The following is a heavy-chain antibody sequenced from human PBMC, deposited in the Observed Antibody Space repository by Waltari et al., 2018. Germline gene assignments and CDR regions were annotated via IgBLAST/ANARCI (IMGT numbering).Heavy chain of an antibody. CDR1: VLNFSSDW. CDR3: ARIDEGSTGYFDY. Sequence: EVQLVESGGGLAQSGGFLRVSCGDYVLNFSSDWMSWVRQAQGKGLEWVANIRQDGGEKFYVDSVKGRFTISRDNAENSLYLQMNSLTAEDTAVYYCARIDEGSTGYFDYWGQGTLVTVSS. CDR2: IRQDGGEK. J-gene: IGHJ4*02. V-gene: IGHV3-7*01.